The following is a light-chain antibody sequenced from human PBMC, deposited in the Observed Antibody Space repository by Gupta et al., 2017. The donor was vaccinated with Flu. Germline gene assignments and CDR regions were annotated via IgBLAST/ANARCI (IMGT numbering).Light chain of an antibody. CDR2: GNN. Sequence: QSVLAPPPSASGTPGQRVALSCSGSRSNIGSNSVNWYQQVPGTAPKLVIYGNNQRPSGVPDRFSGSKSGTSASLAISGLQSEDEADYYCAAWDDSLNGHYVFGTGTKVTVV. V-gene: IGLV1-44*01. CDR1: RSNIGSNS. CDR3: AAWDDSLNGHYV. J-gene: IGLJ1*01.